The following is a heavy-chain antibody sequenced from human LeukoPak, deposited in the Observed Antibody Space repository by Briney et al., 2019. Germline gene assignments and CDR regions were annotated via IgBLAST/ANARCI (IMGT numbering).Heavy chain of an antibody. D-gene: IGHD2-2*01. V-gene: IGHV4-31*02. CDR2: IYYSGST. Sequence: VXGGSXSXXGGXXWSWIRQHPGKGLEWIGFIYYSGSTYYNPSLKSRLTMSVDTSKNQFSLRLTSVTAADTAVYYCARDLEYCSSSNCPRYWYFDLWGRGTLVTVSS. J-gene: IGHJ2*01. CDR1: GGSXSXXGGXX. CDR3: ARDLEYCSSSNCPRYWYFDL.